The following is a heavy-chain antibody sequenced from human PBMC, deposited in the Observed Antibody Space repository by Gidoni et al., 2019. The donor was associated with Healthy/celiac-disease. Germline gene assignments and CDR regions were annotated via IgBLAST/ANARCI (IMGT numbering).Heavy chain of an antibody. CDR3: ARGHSPLSYYYYGMDV. Sequence: QVQLVQSGAEFKKPGASVKVSCKSSGYTFTSYDINWVRQATGQGLEGMGWMNPNSGNTGYAQKFQGRVTMTRNTSISTDYMELSSMRSEDTAVYYCARGHSPLSYYYYGMDVWGQGTTVTVSS. J-gene: IGHJ6*02. V-gene: IGHV1-8*01. CDR2: MNPNSGNT. CDR1: GYTFTSYD.